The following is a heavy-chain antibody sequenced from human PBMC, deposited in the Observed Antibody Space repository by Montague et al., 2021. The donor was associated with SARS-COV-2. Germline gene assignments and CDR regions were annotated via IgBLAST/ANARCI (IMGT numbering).Heavy chain of an antibody. CDR3: ASNYYDTTGYYSEDS. CDR1: GFTFITYS. J-gene: IGHJ4*02. D-gene: IGHD3-22*01. Sequence: SLRLSCAASGFTFITYSMNWARQAPGKGLEWVSSISSSSTYIYYADSVKGRFTISRDNAKNSLYLQMNSLRAEDTAVYYCASNYYDTTGYYSEDSWGQGTLVTVSS. V-gene: IGHV3-21*01. CDR2: ISSSSTYI.